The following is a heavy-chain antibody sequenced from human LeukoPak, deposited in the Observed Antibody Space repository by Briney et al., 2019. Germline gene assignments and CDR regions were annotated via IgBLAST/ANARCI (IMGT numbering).Heavy chain of an antibody. CDR2: ISSSSSTI. Sequence: GGSLRLSCAASGFTFSNAWMSWVRQAPGKGLEWVSYISSSSSTIYYADSVKGRFTISRDNAKNSLYLQMNSLRAEDTAVYYCARHVAPDYWGQGTLVTVSS. D-gene: IGHD5-12*01. CDR3: ARHVAPDY. CDR1: GFTFSNAW. V-gene: IGHV3-48*01. J-gene: IGHJ4*02.